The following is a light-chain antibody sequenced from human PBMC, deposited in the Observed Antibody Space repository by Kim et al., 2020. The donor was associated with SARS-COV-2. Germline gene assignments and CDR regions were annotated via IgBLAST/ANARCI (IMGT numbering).Light chain of an antibody. V-gene: IGKV2-28*01. Sequence: DIVMTQSPLSLPVTLGEPASISCRSSQSLLHSNGYNYLDWYLQKPGQSPQLLIYLDSNRASEVPDRFSGSGSGTDFTLKISRVEAEDDGVYYCMQALQTPITFGQGTRLEIK. CDR1: QSLLHSNGYNY. J-gene: IGKJ5*01. CDR2: LDS. CDR3: MQALQTPIT.